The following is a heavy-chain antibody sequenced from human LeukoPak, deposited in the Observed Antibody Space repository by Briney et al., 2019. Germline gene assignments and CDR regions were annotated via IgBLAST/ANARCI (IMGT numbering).Heavy chain of an antibody. CDR3: ARGLRPKNAIQLWLLPYYYGMDV. J-gene: IGHJ6*02. D-gene: IGHD5-18*01. CDR2: MNPNSGNT. Sequence: ASVKVSCKASGYTFTSYDINWVRQATGQGLEWMGWMNPNSGNTGYAQKFQGRVTMTRNTPISTAYMELSSLRSEDTAVYYCARGLRPKNAIQLWLLPYYYGMDVWGQGTTVTVSS. V-gene: IGHV1-8*01. CDR1: GYTFTSYD.